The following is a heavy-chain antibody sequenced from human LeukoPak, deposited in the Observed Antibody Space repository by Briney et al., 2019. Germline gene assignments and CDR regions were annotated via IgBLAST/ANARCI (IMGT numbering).Heavy chain of an antibody. CDR3: ARDTRWQVRAFDI. J-gene: IGHJ3*02. CDR2: IWYDGSNT. CDR1: GFIFSSYG. V-gene: IGHV3-33*01. Sequence: GGSLRLSCAASGFIFSSYGMHWVRQAPGKGLEWVAVIWYDGSNTYYADSVKGRFTVSRDNSKNTLYLHMNSLRAEDTAMYYCARDTRWQVRAFDIWGQGTMVTVSS. D-gene: IGHD5-24*01.